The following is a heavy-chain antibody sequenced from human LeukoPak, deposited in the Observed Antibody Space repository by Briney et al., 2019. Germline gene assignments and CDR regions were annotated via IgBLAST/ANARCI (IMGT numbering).Heavy chain of an antibody. Sequence: ASVKVSCKASGYTFTSYDIIWVRQATGQGLEWMGWMNPNSGYTGSAQKFQGRVTMTRDTSISTAYMELSSLRSDDTAVYYCTRDFWSVAGAGPGFDPWGQGTLVIVSS. V-gene: IGHV1-8*01. D-gene: IGHD6-13*01. CDR2: MNPNSGYT. J-gene: IGHJ5*02. CDR3: TRDFWSVAGAGPGFDP. CDR1: GYTFTSYD.